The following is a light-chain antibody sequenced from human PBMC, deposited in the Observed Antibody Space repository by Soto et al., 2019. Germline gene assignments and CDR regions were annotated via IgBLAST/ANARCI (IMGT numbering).Light chain of an antibody. Sequence: DIQMTQSPSTLSASVGDRVTITCRASQSVSRWLAWYQRKPGKAPKLLIYEASSLENGVPSRFSGSGFGAEFTLTISSLQPDDFATYFCQQYHRFYTFGQGTKLEIK. J-gene: IGKJ2*01. V-gene: IGKV1-5*01. CDR3: QQYHRFYT. CDR1: QSVSRW. CDR2: EAS.